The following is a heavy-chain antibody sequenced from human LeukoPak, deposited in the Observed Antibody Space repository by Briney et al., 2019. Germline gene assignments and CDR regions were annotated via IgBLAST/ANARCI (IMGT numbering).Heavy chain of an antibody. Sequence: SGGSLRLSCAGSGFTFRTYGMPWVRQAPGKGLEWVAFIWNDGSNKYYGESVKGRFTISRDNSKNTLYLQMNSLRAEDSAVYYCARDLMYTNTWRFDPWGQGTLVTVSS. V-gene: IGHV3-33*01. CDR3: ARDLMYTNTWRFDP. D-gene: IGHD6-13*01. CDR2: IWNDGSNK. J-gene: IGHJ5*02. CDR1: GFTFRTYG.